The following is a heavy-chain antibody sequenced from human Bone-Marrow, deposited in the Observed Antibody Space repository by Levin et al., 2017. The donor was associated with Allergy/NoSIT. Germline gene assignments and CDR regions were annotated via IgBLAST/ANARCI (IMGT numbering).Heavy chain of an antibody. V-gene: IGHV4-39*01. CDR1: GDSISSTNYY. CDR3: ARSMVATASVEY. D-gene: IGHD2-15*01. CDR2: IYYRGNT. J-gene: IGHJ4*02. Sequence: GSLRLSCTVSGDSISSTNYYWGWIRQSPGKGLEWIGTIYYRGNTSYNPSLNSRVTISVDTSKNQFSLRLTSVTAADTALYYCARSMVATASVEYWGQGTLVTVSS.